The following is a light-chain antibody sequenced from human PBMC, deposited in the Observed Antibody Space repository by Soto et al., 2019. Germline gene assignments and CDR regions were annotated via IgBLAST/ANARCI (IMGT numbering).Light chain of an antibody. CDR1: SSDVGGYNY. Sequence: QSVLTQPPSASGSPGKSVTISCTGTSSDVGGYNYVSLYQQLPGKAPKLMIYEVTKRPSGVPDRFSGSKSGNTASLTVSGLQAEDEADYYCSSCAGSNNLVFGGWTKRTV. CDR3: SSCAGSNNLV. J-gene: IGLJ3*02. CDR2: EVT. V-gene: IGLV2-8*01.